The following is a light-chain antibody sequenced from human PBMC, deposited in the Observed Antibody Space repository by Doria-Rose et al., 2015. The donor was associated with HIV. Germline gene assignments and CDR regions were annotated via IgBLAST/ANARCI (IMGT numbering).Light chain of an antibody. J-gene: IGKJ1*01. CDR1: QSFSSNY. V-gene: IGKV3-20*01. CDR3: HQYGTSWT. Sequence: EIVMTQSPGTLSWSPGERATLCCTASQSFSSNYLAWYQQKPGQAPSLLIYDGSTRATGIPDRFSASGSGTDFTLTINRLEPEDFALYYCHQYGTSWTFGQGTKVEI. CDR2: DGS.